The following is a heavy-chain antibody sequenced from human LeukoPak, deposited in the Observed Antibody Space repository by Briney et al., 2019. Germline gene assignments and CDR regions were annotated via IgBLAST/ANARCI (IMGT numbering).Heavy chain of an antibody. D-gene: IGHD6-6*01. Sequence: GGSLRLSCAASGFTFDDYGMSWVRQAPGKGLEWVSGINWNGGSTGYAGSVKGRFTISRDNAKNSLYLQMNSLRAEDTALYHCARGGVSSSSIPYFDYWGQGTLVTVSS. V-gene: IGHV3-20*01. CDR1: GFTFDDYG. J-gene: IGHJ4*02. CDR3: ARGGVSSSSIPYFDY. CDR2: INWNGGST.